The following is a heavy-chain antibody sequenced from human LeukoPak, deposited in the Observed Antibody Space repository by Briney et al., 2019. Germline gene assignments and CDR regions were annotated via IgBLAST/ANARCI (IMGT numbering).Heavy chain of an antibody. Sequence: SGTLSLTCAVSGGSISSSNWWSWVRQPPGKGLEWIGEIYHSGCTNYNPSLKSRVTISVDKSKNQFSLKLSSVTAADTAVYYCARDYGSIPGYYYMDVWGKGTTVTVSS. V-gene: IGHV4-4*02. CDR2: IYHSGCT. J-gene: IGHJ6*03. D-gene: IGHD6-6*01. CDR3: ARDYGSIPGYYYMDV. CDR1: GGSISSSNW.